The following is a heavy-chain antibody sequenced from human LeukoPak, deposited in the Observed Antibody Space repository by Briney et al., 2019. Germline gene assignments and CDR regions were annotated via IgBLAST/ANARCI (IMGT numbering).Heavy chain of an antibody. CDR1: GFSLSDYG. Sequence: GGSLRLSCAASGFSLSDYGMHWVRQAPGKALEWVALGSGVGYSTYDADSVKGRFTISRVNIQNSLFLQMNSLRAEDTALDYCAEALPRTVGYNLDHWGQGGLVIVSS. CDR3: AEALPRTVGYNLDH. V-gene: IGHV3-43*02. J-gene: IGHJ4*02. D-gene: IGHD5-24*01. CDR2: GSGVGYST.